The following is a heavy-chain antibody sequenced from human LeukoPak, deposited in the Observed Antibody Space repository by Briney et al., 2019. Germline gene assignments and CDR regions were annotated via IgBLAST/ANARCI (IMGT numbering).Heavy chain of an antibody. Sequence: ASVKVSCKASGYTFTSYYMHWVRQAPGQGLEWMGIINPSDHSTSYAQKFQGRVTMTRDTSTSTVNMELSSLRSEDTAVYYCAREAYSSSSEGKRYYYYYMDVWGKGTTVTVSS. CDR3: AREAYSSSSEGKRYYYYYMDV. D-gene: IGHD6-6*01. CDR2: INPSDHST. V-gene: IGHV1-46*01. CDR1: GYTFTSYY. J-gene: IGHJ6*03.